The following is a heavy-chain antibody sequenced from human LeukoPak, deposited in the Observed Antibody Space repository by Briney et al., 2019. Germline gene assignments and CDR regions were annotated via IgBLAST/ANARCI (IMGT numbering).Heavy chain of an antibody. J-gene: IGHJ4*02. CDR2: IYHSGST. Sequence: SETLSLTCGVSGGSITSPNWWSWVRQPPGKGLEWIGEIYHSGSTNYNPSLKSRVTMSVDKSKNQFSLKLSSETAADTAVYYCARNRRYCSGGSCFALDYWGQGTLVTVSS. CDR1: GGSITSPNW. V-gene: IGHV4-4*02. CDR3: ARNRRYCSGGSCFALDY. D-gene: IGHD2-15*01.